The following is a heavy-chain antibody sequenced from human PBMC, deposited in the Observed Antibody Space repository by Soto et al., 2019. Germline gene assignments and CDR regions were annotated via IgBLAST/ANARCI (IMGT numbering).Heavy chain of an antibody. CDR3: AASGFRGYDDILSGYYPDAFHI. D-gene: IGHD3-9*01. V-gene: IGHV1-58*02. J-gene: IGHJ3*02. Sequence: QMQLVQSGPEVKKPGTSVKVSCKASGFNFTSSAMQWVRQARGQRLEWIGWIVVGSGNTNYAQKFQERVTITRDMSTDTAYMRLSSLRSEDTAVYYCAASGFRGYDDILSGYYPDAFHIWGQGTMVTISS. CDR2: IVVGSGNT. CDR1: GFNFTSSA.